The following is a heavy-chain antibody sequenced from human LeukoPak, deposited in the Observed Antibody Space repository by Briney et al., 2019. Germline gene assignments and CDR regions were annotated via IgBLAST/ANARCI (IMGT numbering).Heavy chain of an antibody. V-gene: IGHV4-30-4*01. D-gene: IGHD2-15*01. Sequence: SQTLSLTCTVSGGSISSGDYYWSWIRQPPGKGLEWIGYIYYSGSTYYNPSLKSRVTISVDTSKNQFSLKLSSVTAADTAVYYCAIGRYCSGGSCYHFDYWGQGTLVTVSS. CDR2: IYYSGST. J-gene: IGHJ4*02. CDR1: GGSISSGDYY. CDR3: AIGRYCSGGSCYHFDY.